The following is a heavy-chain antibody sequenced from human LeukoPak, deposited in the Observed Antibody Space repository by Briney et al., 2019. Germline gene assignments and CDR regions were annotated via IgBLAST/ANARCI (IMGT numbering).Heavy chain of an antibody. CDR2: FDPEDGET. CDR3: ATLRGDCSGGSCYTHWFDP. CDR1: GYTLTELS. D-gene: IGHD2-15*01. J-gene: IGHJ5*02. V-gene: IGHV1-24*01. Sequence: ASVKVSCKVSGYTLTELSMHWVRQAPGKGLEWMGGFDPEDGETIYAQKFPGRVTMTEDTSTDTAYMELSSLRSEDTAVYYCATLRGDCSGGSCYTHWFDPWGQGTLVTVSS.